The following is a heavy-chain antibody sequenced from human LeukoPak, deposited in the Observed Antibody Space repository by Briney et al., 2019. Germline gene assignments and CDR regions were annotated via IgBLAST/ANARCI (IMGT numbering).Heavy chain of an antibody. CDR2: ISHDGSNK. Sequence: PGRSLRLSCAASGFTFRSFAMHWVRQAPGKGLEWVAVISHDGSNKYYADSVKGRFTISRDNSKNTLNLQMNSLRAEDTAVYYCARDSTSMVSSHFDYWGLGTLVTVSS. D-gene: IGHD5-18*01. CDR1: GFTFRSFA. CDR3: ARDSTSMVSSHFDY. V-gene: IGHV3-30*04. J-gene: IGHJ4*02.